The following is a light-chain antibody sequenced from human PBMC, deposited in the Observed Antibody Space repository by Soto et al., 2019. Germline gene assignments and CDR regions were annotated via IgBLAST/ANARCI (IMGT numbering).Light chain of an antibody. J-gene: IGLJ1*01. CDR2: DVS. V-gene: IGLV2-14*01. CDR1: SSDVGGYNY. Sequence: QSALAQPASVSGSPGQSITISCTGTSSDVGGYNYVSWYKQHPGKAPKLMIYDVSNRPSGVSNRFSGSKSGNTASLTISWLQAEDEADYYCSSYTSSSTLLYVFGTGTKVTVL. CDR3: SSYTSSSTLLYV.